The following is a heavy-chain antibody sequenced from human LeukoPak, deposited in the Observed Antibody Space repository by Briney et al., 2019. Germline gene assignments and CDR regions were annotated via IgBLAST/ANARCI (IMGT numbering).Heavy chain of an antibody. J-gene: IGHJ4*02. CDR2: MNPNSGNT. CDR1: GYTFTGYY. CDR3: ARGREGNFDY. D-gene: IGHD1-26*01. Sequence: ASVKVSCKAAGYTFTGYYMHWVRQDPGQGLEWMGWMNPNSGNTGYAQKFQGRVTITRNTSISTAYMELSSLRSEDTAVYYCARGREGNFDYWGQGTLVTVSS. V-gene: IGHV1-8*03.